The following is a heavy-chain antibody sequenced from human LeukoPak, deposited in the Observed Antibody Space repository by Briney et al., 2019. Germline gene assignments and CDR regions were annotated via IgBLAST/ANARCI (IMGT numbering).Heavy chain of an antibody. J-gene: IGHJ4*02. D-gene: IGHD3-10*01. CDR2: ISSIRSTI. Sequence: VGSLRLSGAASGFTYSCYEMNGVRHAPGEGLEWVSYISSIRSTIYYADSLKGRFTISRDNSKNSLYLQMSSLRAEDTAVYYCARGRDADYWGQGTRVTVSS. CDR1: GFTYSCYE. V-gene: IGHV3-48*03. CDR3: ARGRDADY.